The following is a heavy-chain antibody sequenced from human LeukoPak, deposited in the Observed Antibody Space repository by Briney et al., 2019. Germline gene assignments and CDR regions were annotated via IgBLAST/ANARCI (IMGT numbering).Heavy chain of an antibody. Sequence: SETLSLTCTVSGGSINSYYWNWIRQPPGKGLEWIAYIYTGEGTKSNSNPSLKSRVTMSVDTSKNQFSLKLSSVTAADTAVYYCARGLLWFGESYDAFDIWGQGTMVTVSS. CDR3: ARGLLWFGESYDAFDI. V-gene: IGHV4-4*09. D-gene: IGHD3-10*01. CDR1: GGSINSYY. J-gene: IGHJ3*02. CDR2: IYTGEG.